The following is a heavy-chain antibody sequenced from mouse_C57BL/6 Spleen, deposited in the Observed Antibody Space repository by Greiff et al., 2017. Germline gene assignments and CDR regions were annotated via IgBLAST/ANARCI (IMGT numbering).Heavy chain of an antibody. CDR3: TTYGNYYGTRYFGV. CDR2: IDPENGDT. V-gene: IGHV14-4*01. CDR1: GFNIKDDY. D-gene: IGHD2-1*01. Sequence: VQLKQSGAELVRPGASVKLSCTASGFNIKDDYMHWVKQRPEQGLEWIGWIDPENGDTEYASKFQGKATITADTSSNTAYLQLSSLTSEDTAVYYCTTYGNYYGTRYFGVWGTGTTVTVSS. J-gene: IGHJ1*03.